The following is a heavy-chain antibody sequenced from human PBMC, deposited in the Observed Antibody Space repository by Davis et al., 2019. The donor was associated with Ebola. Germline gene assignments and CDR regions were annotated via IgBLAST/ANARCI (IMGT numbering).Heavy chain of an antibody. CDR2: ISAYNGNT. V-gene: IGHV1-18*01. CDR1: GGTFSNYA. D-gene: IGHD1-26*01. CDR3: ARRISETSVPILGH. Sequence: ASVKVSCKAFGGTFSNYAISWVRQAPGQGLEWMGWISAYNGNTNYAQKLQGRVTMTTDTSTSTAYMELRSLRSDDAAVYYCARRISETSVPILGHWGQGTLVTVSS. J-gene: IGHJ4*02.